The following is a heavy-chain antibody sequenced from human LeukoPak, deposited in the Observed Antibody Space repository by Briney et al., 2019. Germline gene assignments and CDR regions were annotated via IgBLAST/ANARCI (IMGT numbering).Heavy chain of an antibody. CDR2: IHYSGST. Sequence: SETLSLTCTVSGGSISSYYWSWIRQPPGKGLEWIGYIHYSGSTNYNPSLKSRVTISVDTSKNQFSLKLSSVTAADTAVYYCARARHDYVWGSYRYLGPFDYWGQGTLVTVSS. CDR1: GGSISSYY. D-gene: IGHD3-16*02. V-gene: IGHV4-59*01. CDR3: ARARHDYVWGSYRYLGPFDY. J-gene: IGHJ4*02.